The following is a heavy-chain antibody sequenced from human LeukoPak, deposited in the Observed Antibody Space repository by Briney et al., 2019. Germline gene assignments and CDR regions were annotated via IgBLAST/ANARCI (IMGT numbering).Heavy chain of an antibody. CDR3: ATPYSGGYHGLDI. Sequence: SETLSLTCTVSGGSISSNKYYWGWIRQPPGKGLEWIGSIYYSGGTYYNPSLKSRVTISVDTSKNQFSLKLSSVTAADTAVFYCATPYSGGYHGLDIWGQGTMVTVSS. CDR1: GGSISSNKYY. D-gene: IGHD1-26*01. J-gene: IGHJ3*02. CDR2: IYYSGGT. V-gene: IGHV4-39*01.